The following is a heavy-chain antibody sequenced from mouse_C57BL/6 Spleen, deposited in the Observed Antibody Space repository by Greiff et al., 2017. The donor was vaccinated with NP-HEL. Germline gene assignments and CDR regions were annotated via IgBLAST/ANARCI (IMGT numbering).Heavy chain of an antibody. V-gene: IGHV7-3*01. CDR3: ARGNYPYYYAMDY. CDR2: IRNKANGYTT. Sequence: EVKLVESGGGLVQPGGSLSLSCAASGFTFTDYYMSWVRQPPGKALEWLGFIRNKANGYTTEYSASVKGRFTISRDNSQSILYLQMNALRAEDSATYYCARGNYPYYYAMDYWGQGTSVTVSS. J-gene: IGHJ4*01. D-gene: IGHD2-1*01. CDR1: GFTFTDYY.